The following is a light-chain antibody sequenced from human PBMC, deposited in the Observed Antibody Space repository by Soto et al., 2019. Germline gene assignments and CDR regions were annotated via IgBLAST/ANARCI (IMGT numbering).Light chain of an antibody. CDR2: GAS. V-gene: IGKV3-20*01. J-gene: IGKJ5*01. Sequence: EPGLTQSPGTLSLSPVNSAPLSCRASQRISVSNLAWYQQRPGQAPSLLIYGASTRATGVPDRFSGTGSGTDFTLTTSSLKSWDFGIYDCPQYKSGPRLPVGQLRRLE. CDR3: PQYKSGPRLP. CDR1: QRISVSN.